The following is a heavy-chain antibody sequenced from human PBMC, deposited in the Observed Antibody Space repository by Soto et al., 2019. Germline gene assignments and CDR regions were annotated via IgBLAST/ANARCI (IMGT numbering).Heavy chain of an antibody. CDR2: IIPILGIA. CDR3: AANGGSYALSDY. V-gene: IGHV1-69*02. D-gene: IGHD3-16*01. Sequence: QVQLVQSGAEVKKPGSSVKVSCKASGGTFSSYTLSWARQAPGQGLEWMGRIIPILGIANYAQKFQGRVTITADKSTSTAFMELSSLRSADTAVYYCAANGGSYALSDYWGQGTLVTVSS. J-gene: IGHJ4*02. CDR1: GGTFSSYT.